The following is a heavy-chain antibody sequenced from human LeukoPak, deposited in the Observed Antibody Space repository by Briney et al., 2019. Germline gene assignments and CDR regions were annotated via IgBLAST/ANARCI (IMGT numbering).Heavy chain of an antibody. Sequence: PSETLSLTCSVSGGFNTHYYWSWIRQPPGKGLEWIGYIYHSGSTYYNPSLKSRVTISVDTSKNHFSLKLSSVTAADTAVYYCARGQWLPVFDFWGQGTLVTVSS. CDR1: GGFNTHYY. V-gene: IGHV4-59*01. D-gene: IGHD3-22*01. CDR2: IYHSGST. CDR3: ARGQWLPVFDF. J-gene: IGHJ4*02.